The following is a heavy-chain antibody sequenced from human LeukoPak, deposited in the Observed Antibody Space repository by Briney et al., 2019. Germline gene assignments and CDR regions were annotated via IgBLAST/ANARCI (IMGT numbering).Heavy chain of an antibody. J-gene: IGHJ1*01. CDR3: AKDIEQWLVKGYFQH. CDR2: ISWNSGSI. Sequence: GGSLRLSCAASGFTFDDYAMHWVRQAPGKGLEWVSGISWNSGSIGYADSVKGRFTISRDNAKNSLYLQMNSLRAEDTALYYCAKDIEQWLVKGYFQHWGPGTLVTVSS. V-gene: IGHV3-9*01. CDR1: GFTFDDYA. D-gene: IGHD6-19*01.